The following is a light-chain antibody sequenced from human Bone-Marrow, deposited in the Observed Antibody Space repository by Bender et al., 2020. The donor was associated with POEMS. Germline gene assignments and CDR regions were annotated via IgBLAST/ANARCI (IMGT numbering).Light chain of an antibody. CDR3: SSYAGKSVV. Sequence: QSALTQPASVSGSPGQSITISCTGTNSDVGHYNLVSWYQQHPGKAPKVMIYEDTQRPSGVSTRFSGYKSGNTALLTISGLQAADEGDYYCSSYAGKSVVFGGGTRLTVL. CDR2: EDT. J-gene: IGLJ2*01. V-gene: IGLV2-23*01. CDR1: NSDVGHYNL.